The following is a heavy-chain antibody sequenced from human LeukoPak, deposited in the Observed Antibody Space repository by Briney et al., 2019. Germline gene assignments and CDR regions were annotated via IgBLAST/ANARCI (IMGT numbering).Heavy chain of an antibody. V-gene: IGHV3-21*01. CDR2: ISSSSSYI. Sequence: GGSLILSCSASGFTFSSYSMNWLRQAPGKGLEWVSSISSSSSYIYYADSVKGRFTISRDNAKNSLYLQMNSLRAEDTAVYYCARPTEATLDGYYFDYWGQGTLVTVSS. D-gene: IGHD5-12*01. J-gene: IGHJ4*02. CDR1: GFTFSSYS. CDR3: ARPTEATLDGYYFDY.